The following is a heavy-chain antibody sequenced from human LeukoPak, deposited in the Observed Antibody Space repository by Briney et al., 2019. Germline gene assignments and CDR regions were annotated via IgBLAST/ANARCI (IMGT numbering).Heavy chain of an antibody. CDR1: GFTVGNNY. CDR2: IFSHGET. D-gene: IGHD2-8*01. V-gene: IGHV3-66*01. Sequence: PGGSLRLSCAASGFTVGNNYMNWVRQAPGKGLEWVSPIFSHGETSYADSVKGRFTISRGNSKNTLYLQMNGLRVEDTAVYYCARDPPAVSINTYAWGQGTLVTVSS. J-gene: IGHJ4*02. CDR3: ARDPPAVSINTYA.